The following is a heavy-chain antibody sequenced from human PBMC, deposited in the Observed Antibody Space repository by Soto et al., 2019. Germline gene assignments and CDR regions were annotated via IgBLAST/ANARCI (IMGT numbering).Heavy chain of an antibody. V-gene: IGHV4-59*01. J-gene: IGHJ6*03. D-gene: IGHD3-10*01. CDR2: IYYSGST. CDR3: AGGYYGAGSYYKPNFYMDV. CDR1: GGSISSYY. Sequence: SETLSLTCTVSGGSISSYYWSWIRQPPGKGLEWIGYIYYSGSTNYNPSLKSRVTISVDTSKNQFSLKLSSVTAADTAMYYCAGGYYGAGSYYKPNFYMDVWGKGTTVTVSS.